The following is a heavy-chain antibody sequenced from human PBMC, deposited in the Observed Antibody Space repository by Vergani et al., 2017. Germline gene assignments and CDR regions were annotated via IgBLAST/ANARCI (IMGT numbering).Heavy chain of an antibody. CDR3: ARGASGDYVSSFDY. D-gene: IGHD4-17*01. Sequence: QVQLVESGGGVVQPGRSLRLSCAASGFTFSSYAMHWVRQAPGKGLEWVAVISYDGSNKHYADSVKGRFTISRDNSKNTLYLQMNSLRAEDTAVYYCARGASGDYVSSFDYWGQGTLVTVSS. CDR2: ISYDGSNK. V-gene: IGHV3-30-3*01. J-gene: IGHJ4*02. CDR1: GFTFSSYA.